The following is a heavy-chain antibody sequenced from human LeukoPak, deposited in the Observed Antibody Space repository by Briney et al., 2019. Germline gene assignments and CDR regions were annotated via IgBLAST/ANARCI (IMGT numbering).Heavy chain of an antibody. CDR3: ARARAMVFDY. D-gene: IGHD5-18*01. Sequence: GGSLRLSCAASGFTFSDQYMDWVRQAPGKGLEWVAVIWYDGSNKYYADSVKGRFTISRDNSKNTLYLQMNSLRAEDTAVYYCARARAMVFDYWGQGTLVTVSS. CDR1: GFTFSDQY. V-gene: IGHV3-33*08. CDR2: IWYDGSNK. J-gene: IGHJ4*02.